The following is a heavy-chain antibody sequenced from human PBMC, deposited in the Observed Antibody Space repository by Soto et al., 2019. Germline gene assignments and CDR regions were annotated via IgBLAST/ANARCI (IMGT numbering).Heavy chain of an antibody. V-gene: IGHV3-23*01. CDR2: YGGSGGSR. Sequence: DVQLLESGGGLVQWGGSLRLSCVTSGFTFSTYGMTWVRQAPGKGREWVSYGGSGGSRYYAESVKGRFTISRDNSKNTLSLETNSLRAEDTATYYCVKFSGTASPYYDIDVWGTGTTVTVSS. CDR1: GFTFSTYG. J-gene: IGHJ6*03. CDR3: VKFSGTASPYYDIDV. D-gene: IGHD1-7*01.